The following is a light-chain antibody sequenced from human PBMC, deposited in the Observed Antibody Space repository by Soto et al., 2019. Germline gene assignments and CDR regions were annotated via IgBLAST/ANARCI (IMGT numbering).Light chain of an antibody. V-gene: IGLV2-14*01. CDR3: SSYASSNTQV. J-gene: IGLJ2*01. CDR1: SSDIGGYNY. CDR2: DVS. Sequence: QSALTQPASVSGSPGQSITVSCIGTSSDIGGYNYVSWYQQHPGKAPKLMIHDVSNRPSGVSDRFSDSKSGNTASLTISGLQADDEAYYYCSSYASSNTQVFGGGTEQTDL.